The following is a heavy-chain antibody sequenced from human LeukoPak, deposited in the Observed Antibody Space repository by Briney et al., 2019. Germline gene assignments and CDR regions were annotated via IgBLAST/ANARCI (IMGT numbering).Heavy chain of an antibody. CDR2: VDYSGNT. CDR1: GGSISNRNDY. V-gene: IGHV4-39*07. J-gene: IGHJ4*02. CDR3: ARSSHFWSGYLDN. D-gene: IGHD3-3*02. Sequence: TSETLSLTCTVAGGSISNRNDYWGWIRQPPGKGLEWIGNVDYSGNTYYSPSLKSRVSISVDTSKNQLSLRLTSVTAADTAVYYCARSSHFWSGYLDNWGQGTLVTVSS.